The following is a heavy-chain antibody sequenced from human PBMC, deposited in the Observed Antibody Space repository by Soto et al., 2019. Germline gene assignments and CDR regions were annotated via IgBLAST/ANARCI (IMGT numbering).Heavy chain of an antibody. Sequence: GGWLRRSCAACRFTFSDYALNWLRQPPGKGLEWVSTISAHDGSTYYIDSVKGRFTISRDNSKNTLSLQMNSLRAEDTAVYYCARGPSTGSAEYWGQGTLVTVSS. CDR1: RFTFSDYA. D-gene: IGHD3-9*01. J-gene: IGHJ4*02. CDR2: ISAHDGST. V-gene: IGHV3-23*01. CDR3: ARGPSTGSAEY.